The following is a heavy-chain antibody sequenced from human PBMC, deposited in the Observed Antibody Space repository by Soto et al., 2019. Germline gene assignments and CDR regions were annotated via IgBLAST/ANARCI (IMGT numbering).Heavy chain of an antibody. V-gene: IGHV1-58*02. CDR2: IVVGSGNT. D-gene: IGHD6-19*01. CDR1: GFTFTSSA. J-gene: IGHJ6*02. Sequence: SVKVSCKASGFTFTSSAMQWVRQARGQRLEWIGWIVVGSGNTNYAQKFQERVTITRDMSTSTAYMELSSLRSEDTAVYYCAAATGYSSVWYALHYYYGMDVWGQ. CDR3: AAATGYSSVWYALHYYYGMDV.